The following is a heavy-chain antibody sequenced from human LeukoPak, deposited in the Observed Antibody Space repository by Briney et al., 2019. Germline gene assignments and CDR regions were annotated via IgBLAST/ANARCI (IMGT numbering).Heavy chain of an antibody. CDR3: ARGILRYDWTDSDVRAFHYYYYMDV. J-gene: IGHJ6*03. D-gene: IGHD1-20*01. CDR2: ISQSGNT. CDR1: DSLSGSS. V-gene: IGHV4-34*01. Sequence: PSETLSLTCAGDSLSGSSVTWVRQPPGKGLEWIGEISQSGNTNYSPSLKSRLTMSIDTSKSQISLNLSSATTADTAVYFCARGILRYDWTDSDVRAFHYYYYMDVWGSGVTVIVSS.